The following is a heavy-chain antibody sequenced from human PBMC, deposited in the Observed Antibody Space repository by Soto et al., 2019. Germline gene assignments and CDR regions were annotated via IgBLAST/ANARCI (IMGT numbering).Heavy chain of an antibody. CDR1: GYTFTSYG. CDR2: ISAYNGNT. V-gene: IGHV1-18*01. CDR3: ARDCSSTSCYIYYYYGMDV. J-gene: IGHJ6*02. D-gene: IGHD2-2*02. Sequence: ASVKVSCKASGYTFTSYGISWVRQAPGQGLEWMGWISAYNGNTNYAQKLQGRVTMTTDTSTSTACMELRSLRSDDTAVYYCARDCSSTSCYIYYYYGMDVWGQGTMVTVSS.